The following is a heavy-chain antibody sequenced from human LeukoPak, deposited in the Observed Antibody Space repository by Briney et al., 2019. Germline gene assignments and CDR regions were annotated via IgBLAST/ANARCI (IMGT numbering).Heavy chain of an antibody. D-gene: IGHD3-10*01. CDR1: GGSISSATYY. Sequence: KPSETLSLTCTVSGGSISSATYYWSWIRQPAGKGLEWIGEINHSGSTNYNPSLKSRVTISVDTSKNQFSLKLSSVTAADTAVYYCARVSYYGSGRTFDYWGQGTLVTVSS. CDR2: INHSGST. CDR3: ARVSYYGSGRTFDY. V-gene: IGHV4-61*10. J-gene: IGHJ4*02.